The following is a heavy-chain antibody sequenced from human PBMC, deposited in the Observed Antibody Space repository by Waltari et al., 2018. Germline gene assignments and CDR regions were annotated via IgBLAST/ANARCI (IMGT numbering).Heavy chain of an antibody. CDR3: ARAMGDFWSGYYHNWFDP. V-gene: IGHV1-8*01. D-gene: IGHD3-3*01. CDR2: RNPNRGKT. J-gene: IGHJ5*02. CDR1: GYPFPSSA. Sequence: QVQLVQSGAEVQKPGASVKVSCNASGYPFPSSAINWVRQAPGPGLEWMGWRNPNRGKTGDAQKCQGRVTMTRNTSISTAYRELSSLRSEDTDVYYCARAMGDFWSGYYHNWFDPWGQGTLVTVSS.